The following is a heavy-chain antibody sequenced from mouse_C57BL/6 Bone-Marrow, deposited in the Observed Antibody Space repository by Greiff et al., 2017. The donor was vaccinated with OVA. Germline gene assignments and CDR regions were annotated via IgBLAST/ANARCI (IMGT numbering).Heavy chain of an antibody. CDR2: INPNNGGT. J-gene: IGHJ4*01. Sequence: VQLQQSGPELVKPGASVKIPCKASGYTFTDYNMDWVKQSHGKSLEWIGDINPNNGGTIYNQKFKGKATLTVDKSSSTAYMELRSLTSEDSAVYSCARRWLLSYAMDYWGQGTSVTVSS. CDR1: GYTFTDYN. CDR3: ARRWLLSYAMDY. D-gene: IGHD2-3*01. V-gene: IGHV1-18*01.